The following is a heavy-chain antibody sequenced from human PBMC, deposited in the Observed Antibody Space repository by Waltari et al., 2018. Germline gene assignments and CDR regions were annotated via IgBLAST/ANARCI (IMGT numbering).Heavy chain of an antibody. V-gene: IGHV1-2*02. CDR2: INPNSGGT. D-gene: IGHD3-3*01. CDR1: GYTFTGYY. J-gene: IGHJ6*02. CDR3: ARESEEFDFWSGSPGGMDV. Sequence: QVQLVQSGAEVKKPGASVKVSCKASGYTFTGYYMHWVRQAPGQGLEWMGWINPNSGGTNYAQKFQGRVTMTRDTSISTAYMELSRLRSDDTAVYYCARESEEFDFWSGSPGGMDVWGQGTTVTVSS.